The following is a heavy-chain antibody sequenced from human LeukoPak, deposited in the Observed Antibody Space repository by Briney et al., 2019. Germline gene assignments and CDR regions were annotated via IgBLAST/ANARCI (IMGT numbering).Heavy chain of an antibody. V-gene: IGHV1-46*01. CDR3: AREIGPRQLHLWGSAFDY. D-gene: IGHD5-18*01. Sequence: ASVKVSCKASGYTFTSYAMNWVRQAPGQGLEWMGIINPSGGGTSYAQKFQGRLTMTRDTSTTTVYMELSGLRSEDTAMYYCAREIGPRQLHLWGSAFDYWGQGTLVTVSS. CDR2: INPSGGGT. J-gene: IGHJ4*02. CDR1: GYTFTSYA.